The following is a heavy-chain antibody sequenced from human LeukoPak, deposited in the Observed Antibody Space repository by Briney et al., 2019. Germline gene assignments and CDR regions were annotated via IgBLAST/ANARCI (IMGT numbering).Heavy chain of an antibody. CDR1: AFIFSGHW. CDR3: ARDRDYAFDY. J-gene: IGHJ4*02. Sequence: GGSLRLSCEASAFIFSGHWLNWVRQTPGKGLEWISYINSDIYSNTIYYADTVKGRFTISRDNGKNSLYLQMNSLRDEDTAVYYCARDRDYAFDYWGQGTLVTVSS. CDR2: INSDIYSNTI. D-gene: IGHD4-17*01. V-gene: IGHV3-48*02.